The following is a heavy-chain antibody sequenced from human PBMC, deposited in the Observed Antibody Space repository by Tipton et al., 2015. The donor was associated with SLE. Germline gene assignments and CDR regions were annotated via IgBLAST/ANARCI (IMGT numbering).Heavy chain of an antibody. CDR1: GDSLSGQY. J-gene: IGHJ6*02. D-gene: IGHD3-10*01. CDR2: IYYSGST. CDR3: ARQRLRLLSPLDA. V-gene: IGHV4-39*07. Sequence: LRLSCSVYGDSLSGQYWGWIRQPPGKGLEWIGSIYYSGSTYYNPSLKSRVTISVDTSKNQFSLKLSSVTAADTAVYYCARQRLRLLSPLDAWGQGATVTVS.